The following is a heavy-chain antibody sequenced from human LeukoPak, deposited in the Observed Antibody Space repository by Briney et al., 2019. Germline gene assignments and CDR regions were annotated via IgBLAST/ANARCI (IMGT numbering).Heavy chain of an antibody. Sequence: SETLSLTCAVYGGSFSGYYWSWIRQPPGKGLEWIGEINHSGSTNYNPSLKSRVTISVDTSKNQFSLKLSSVTAADTAVYYCARDPGHSGSWYYSPLGDYWGQGTLVTVSS. CDR3: ARDPGHSGSWYYSPLGDY. J-gene: IGHJ4*02. D-gene: IGHD6-13*01. V-gene: IGHV4-34*01. CDR2: INHSGST. CDR1: GGSFSGYY.